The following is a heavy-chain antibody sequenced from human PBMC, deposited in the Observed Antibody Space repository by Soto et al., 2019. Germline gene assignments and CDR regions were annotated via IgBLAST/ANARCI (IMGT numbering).Heavy chain of an antibody. CDR2: ISAYNGNT. D-gene: IGHD6-13*01. J-gene: IGHJ4*02. CDR1: GYTSTIYG. CDR3: ARELNPRGIAAVDY. Sequence: ASVKVSCKASGYTSTIYGISWVLQAPGQGLEWMGWISAYNGNTNYAQKLQGRVTMTTDTSTSTAYMELRSLRSDDTAVYYCARELNPRGIAAVDYWGQGTLVTVSS. V-gene: IGHV1-18*01.